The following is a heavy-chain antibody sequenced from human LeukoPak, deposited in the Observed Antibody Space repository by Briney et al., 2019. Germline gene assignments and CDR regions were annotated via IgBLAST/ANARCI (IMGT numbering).Heavy chain of an antibody. CDR3: ARGEYQPLLDAYYYGMDV. V-gene: IGHV7-4-1*02. J-gene: IGHJ6*02. CDR1: GYTFTSYA. D-gene: IGHD2-2*01. Sequence: ASVKVSCKASGYTFTSYAMNWVRQAPGQGLEWMGWINTNTGNPTYAQGFTGRFVFSLDTSVSTAYLQISSLKAEDTAVYYCARGEYQPLLDAYYYGMDVWGQGTTVTVSS. CDR2: INTNTGNP.